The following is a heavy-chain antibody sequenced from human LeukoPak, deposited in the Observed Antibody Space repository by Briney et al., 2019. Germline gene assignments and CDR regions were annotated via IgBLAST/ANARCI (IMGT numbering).Heavy chain of an antibody. Sequence: GGSLRLSCAASGFTFSSYEMNWVRQAPGKGLEWVSYISSSGSTIYYADSVKGRFTISRDNSKNTLYLQMNSLRAEDTAVYYCAKVPYYDSSYYFYYMDVWGKGTTVTISS. CDR3: AKVPYYDSSYYFYYMDV. J-gene: IGHJ6*03. CDR2: ISSSGSTI. D-gene: IGHD3-22*01. CDR1: GFTFSSYE. V-gene: IGHV3-48*03.